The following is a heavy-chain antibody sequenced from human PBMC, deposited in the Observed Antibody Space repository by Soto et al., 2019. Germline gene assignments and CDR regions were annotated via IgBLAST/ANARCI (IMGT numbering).Heavy chain of an antibody. CDR3: AKKNGYNYGYVDY. Sequence: GGSLRLSCAASGFTFSGYVMSWVRQAPGKGLEWVSGISGSGGSTYYADSVKGRFTISRDNSKDTLYLQMDSLRAEDTAFYYGAKKNGYNYGYVDYWVQGTLVTVSS. V-gene: IGHV3-23*01. CDR1: GFTFSGYV. CDR2: ISGSGGST. J-gene: IGHJ4*02. D-gene: IGHD5-18*01.